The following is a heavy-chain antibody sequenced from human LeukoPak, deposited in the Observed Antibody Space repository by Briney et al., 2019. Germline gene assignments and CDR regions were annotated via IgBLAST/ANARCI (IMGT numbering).Heavy chain of an antibody. J-gene: IGHJ5*02. CDR1: GYRFTDFG. CDR3: ASVNGSGSYFLLDNWFDP. CDR2: ISAYNGNI. D-gene: IGHD3-10*01. V-gene: IGHV1-18*01. Sequence: ASVKVSCKASGYRFTDFGISWVRQAPGQGPEWMGWISAYNGNIKYAQKFQDRVTMTTDISTSIAYMELRSLRSDETAVYYCASVNGSGSYFLLDNWFDPWGQGTLVTVSS.